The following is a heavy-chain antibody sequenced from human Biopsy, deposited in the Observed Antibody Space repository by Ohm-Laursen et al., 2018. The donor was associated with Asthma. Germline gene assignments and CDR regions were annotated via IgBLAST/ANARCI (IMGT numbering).Heavy chain of an antibody. V-gene: IGHV3-11*01. CDR3: ARDSYSSGLYDDFES. CDR1: GFTFGGYA. CDR2: INGKSNSI. J-gene: IGHJ4*02. D-gene: IGHD6-19*01. Sequence: SLRLSCTASGFTFGGYAMSWARQAPGKGLEWISYINGKSNSIEYADSVKGRFTISRDNAKNSLYLQMNSLRAEDTAVYYCARDSYSSGLYDDFESWGQGTLVTVSS.